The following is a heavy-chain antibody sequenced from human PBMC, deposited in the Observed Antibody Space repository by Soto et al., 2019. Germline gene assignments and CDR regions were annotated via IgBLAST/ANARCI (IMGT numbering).Heavy chain of an antibody. D-gene: IGHD3-3*01. CDR2: ISSSSSTI. CDR3: ARFWDS. Sequence: GGSLRLSCVGSGFTFSNFNMNWVRQAPGKGLEWVSYISSSSSTIYYADSVKGRFTISRDNAKNSLYLQMNSLRDEDTAVYYCARFWDSWGQGTLVTVSS. J-gene: IGHJ4*02. CDR1: GFTFSNFN. V-gene: IGHV3-48*02.